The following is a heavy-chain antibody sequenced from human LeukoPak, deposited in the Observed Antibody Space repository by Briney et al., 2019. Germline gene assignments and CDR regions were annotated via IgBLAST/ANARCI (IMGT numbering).Heavy chain of an antibody. CDR3: ARDYYYDSSGYYYYYMDV. D-gene: IGHD3-22*01. J-gene: IGHJ6*03. CDR1: GFTFSSYS. CDR2: ISSSSSTI. Sequence: PGGSLRLSCAASGFTFSSYSMNWVRQAPGKGLEWVSYISSSSSTIYYADSVKGRFTISRDNAKNSLYLQMNSLRAEDTAVYYCARDYYYDSSGYYYYYMDVWGKGTTVTVSS. V-gene: IGHV3-48*01.